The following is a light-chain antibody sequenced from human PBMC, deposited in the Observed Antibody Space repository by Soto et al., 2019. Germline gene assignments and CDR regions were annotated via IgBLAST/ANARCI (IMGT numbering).Light chain of an antibody. V-gene: IGKV4-1*01. CDR3: QQYYSTPLT. CDR2: WAS. CDR1: QSVLYSSNNKNY. Sequence: DIVMTQSPDSLAVSLGERATINCKSSQSVLYSSNNKNYLAWYKQKPVQPPKLLIHWASTRKSGVPDRFSGSGSGTDFTLTISSLQAEDVAVYYCQQYYSTPLTFGGGTKVEIK. J-gene: IGKJ4*01.